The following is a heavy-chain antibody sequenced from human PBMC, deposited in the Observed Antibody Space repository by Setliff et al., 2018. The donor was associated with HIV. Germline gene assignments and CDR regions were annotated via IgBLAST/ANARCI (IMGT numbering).Heavy chain of an antibody. D-gene: IGHD3-9*01. CDR1: GHSISSNYY. CDR2: IYHSGST. V-gene: IGHV4-38-2*02. Sequence: ETLSLTCAVSGHSISSNYYWGWLRQSPGKGLEWIGSIYHSGSTYYNPSLKSRVTISLDTSKNQFSLKLNSVTAADTAVYYCARDAGVNYDVLTGYFPFDYWGQGTLVTVSS. J-gene: IGHJ4*02. CDR3: ARDAGVNYDVLTGYFPFDY.